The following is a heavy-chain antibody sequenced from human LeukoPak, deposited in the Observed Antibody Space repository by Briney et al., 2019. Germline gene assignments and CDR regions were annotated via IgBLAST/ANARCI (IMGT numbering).Heavy chain of an antibody. J-gene: IGHJ6*04. D-gene: IGHD3-10*01. CDR3: ARDYYGSGSYVDV. V-gene: IGHV1-2*02. CDR1: GYSFTDYY. CDR2: INPNSGGT. Sequence: ASVKVSCKASGYSFTDYYMHWVRQAPGQGLEWMGGINPNSGGTNYAQKFQGRVTMTRDTSISTAYMELSRLRSDDTAVYYCARDYYGSGSYVDVWGKGTTVTISS.